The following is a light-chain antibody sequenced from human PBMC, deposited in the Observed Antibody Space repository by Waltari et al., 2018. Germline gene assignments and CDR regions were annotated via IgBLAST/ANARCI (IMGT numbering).Light chain of an antibody. CDR1: QNIRTY. CDR3: LQSSNMPRT. V-gene: IGKV1-39*01. Sequence: DIQMTQAPSSLSASIGDSVTITRRASQNIRTYLSWYQQKPGQAPKLLIYGASTLQRGVPSRFTGSGSGTVFTLTITSLQPEDFATYYCLQSSNMPRTFGPGARLEI. CDR2: GAS. J-gene: IGKJ2*01.